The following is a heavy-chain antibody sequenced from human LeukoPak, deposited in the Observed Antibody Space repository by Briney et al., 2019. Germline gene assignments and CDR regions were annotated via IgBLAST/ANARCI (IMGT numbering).Heavy chain of an antibody. CDR1: GGSIFSYY. CDR3: ARRAYYDTSGYYPTSGYFDL. D-gene: IGHD3-22*01. J-gene: IGHJ2*01. Sequence: SETLSLTCTVSGGSIFSYYWNWIRQPPGKGLEWIGYIYPNGITSYNPSLRSRGTISIATSKNQFSLRLRSVAAADTAIYYCARRAYYDTSGYYPTSGYFDLWGRGTLVTVSS. CDR2: IYPNGIT. V-gene: IGHV4-4*08.